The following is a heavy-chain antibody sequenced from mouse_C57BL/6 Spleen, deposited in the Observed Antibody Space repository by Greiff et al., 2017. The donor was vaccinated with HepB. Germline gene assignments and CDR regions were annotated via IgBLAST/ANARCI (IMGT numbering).Heavy chain of an antibody. CDR2: IYPRSGNT. CDR1: GYTFTSYG. V-gene: IGHV1-81*01. CDR3: ARLSYYGSSKGNFDY. D-gene: IGHD1-1*01. Sequence: QVQLQQSGAELARPGASVKLSCKASGYTFTSYGISWVKQRTGQGLEWIGEIYPRSGNTYYNEKFKGKATLTADKSSSTAYMELRSLTSEDSAVYFCARLSYYGSSKGNFDYWGQGTTLTVSS. J-gene: IGHJ2*01.